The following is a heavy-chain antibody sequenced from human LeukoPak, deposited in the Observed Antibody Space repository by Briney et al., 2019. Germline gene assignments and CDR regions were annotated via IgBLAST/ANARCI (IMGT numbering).Heavy chain of an antibody. D-gene: IGHD2-21*01. Sequence: QAGGSLRLSFAASGFTFSSYWMSWVRQAPGKGLEWVANIKQDGSEKYYVDSVKGRFTISRDNAKNSLYLQMNSLRAEDTAVYYCAKERIDKFPGIDYWGQGTLVTVSS. CDR2: IKQDGSEK. CDR3: AKERIDKFPGIDY. CDR1: GFTFSSYW. J-gene: IGHJ4*02. V-gene: IGHV3-7*01.